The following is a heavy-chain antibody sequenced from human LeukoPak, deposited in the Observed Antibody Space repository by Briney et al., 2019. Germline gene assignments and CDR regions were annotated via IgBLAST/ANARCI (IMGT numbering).Heavy chain of an antibody. J-gene: IGHJ4*02. D-gene: IGHD1-26*01. CDR1: GYTFTSYA. CDR2: ISAGNGNT. CDR3: ARDSGSGNNDY. Sequence: ASVKVSCKASGYTFTSYAIHWVGQAPGQRGEWMGWISAGNGNTKYSRNFQGRVTFISNTSATTAFMELSSLRSEDAAVYYCARDSGSGNNDYWGQGTLVTVSS. V-gene: IGHV1-3*01.